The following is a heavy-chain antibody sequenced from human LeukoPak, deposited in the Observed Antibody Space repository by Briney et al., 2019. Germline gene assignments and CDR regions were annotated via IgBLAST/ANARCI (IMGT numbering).Heavy chain of an antibody. J-gene: IGHJ4*02. CDR3: ARLAAYYYGSGSYYRGGFDY. V-gene: IGHV1-46*01. D-gene: IGHD3-10*01. Sequence: GASVKVSCKASGYTFTSYYMHWVRQAPGQGLEWMGIINPSGGSTSYAQKFQGRVTMTRDTSTSTVYMELSSLRSEDTAVYYCARLAAYYYGSGSYYRGGFDYWGQGTLVTVSS. CDR1: GYTFTSYY. CDR2: INPSGGST.